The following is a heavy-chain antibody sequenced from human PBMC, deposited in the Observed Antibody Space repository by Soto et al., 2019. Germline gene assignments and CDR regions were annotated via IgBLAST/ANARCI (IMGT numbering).Heavy chain of an antibody. CDR3: ARSPYSYGPIDY. V-gene: IGHV4-34*01. Sequence: SETLSITCAVYGGSFSGYYWSWIRQPPGKGLEWIGEINHSGSTNYNPSLKSRVTISVDNSKNTLYLQMNSLRAEDTAVYYCARSPYSYGPIDYWGQGTLVTVSS. CDR2: INHSGST. J-gene: IGHJ4*02. CDR1: GGSFSGYY. D-gene: IGHD5-18*01.